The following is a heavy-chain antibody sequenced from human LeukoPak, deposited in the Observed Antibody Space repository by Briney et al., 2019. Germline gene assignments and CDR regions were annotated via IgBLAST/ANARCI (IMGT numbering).Heavy chain of an antibody. J-gene: IGHJ4*02. V-gene: IGHV4-4*09. CDR1: GGSVSSYY. Sequence: SETLSLTCTVPGGSVSSYYWSWIRQPPGKGLEWIGYIYDSGTTNYNPSLKSRVTISVDTSKNQFSLEMSSVTAADTAMYYCARGGYQLLFDLWGQGTPVTVSS. CDR2: IYDSGTT. D-gene: IGHD3-16*01. CDR3: ARGGYQLLFDL.